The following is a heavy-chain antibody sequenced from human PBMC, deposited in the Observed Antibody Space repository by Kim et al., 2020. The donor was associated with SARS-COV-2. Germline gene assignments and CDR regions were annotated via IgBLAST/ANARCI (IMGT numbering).Heavy chain of an antibody. V-gene: IGHV3-11*05. CDR1: GFTFSDYY. CDR3: AREGGVVITGYFQL. J-gene: IGHJ1*01. CDR2: ISTRSRYT. D-gene: IGHD3-16*01. Sequence: GGSLRLSCAASGFTFSDYYMSWIRQAPGKGLEWISYISTRSRYTNYADSVRGRFTVSRDDAKNSLYLQLNSLRGDDTAVYYCAREGGVVITGYFQLWGQGTLVTVSS.